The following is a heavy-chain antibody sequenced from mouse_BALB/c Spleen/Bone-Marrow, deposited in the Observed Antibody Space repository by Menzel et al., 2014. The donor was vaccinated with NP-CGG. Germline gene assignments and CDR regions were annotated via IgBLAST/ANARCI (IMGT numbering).Heavy chain of an antibody. J-gene: IGHJ1*01. Sequence: EVQRVESGGGLVQPGGSRKLSCAASGFTFSSFGMHWVRQAPEKGLEWVAYISSGSSTIYYADTVKGRVTISRDNPKNALFLQMTSLRSEDTAMYYCAREGDYGDYWYFDVWGAGTTVTVSS. CDR2: ISSGSSTI. V-gene: IGHV5-17*02. D-gene: IGHD2-13*01. CDR1: GFTFSSFG. CDR3: AREGDYGDYWYFDV.